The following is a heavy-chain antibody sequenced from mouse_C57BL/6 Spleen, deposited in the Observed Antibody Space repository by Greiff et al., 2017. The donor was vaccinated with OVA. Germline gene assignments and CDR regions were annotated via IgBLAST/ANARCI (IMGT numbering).Heavy chain of an antibody. J-gene: IGHJ3*01. Sequence: EVKLMESGGGLVKPGGSLKLSCAASGFTFSSYTMSWVRQTPEKRLEWVATISGGGGNTYYPDSVKGRFTISRDNAKNTLYLQMSSLRSEDTALYYCARGDWAFAYWGQGTLVTVSA. V-gene: IGHV5-9*01. D-gene: IGHD2-13*01. CDR3: ARGDWAFAY. CDR2: ISGGGGNT. CDR1: GFTFSSYT.